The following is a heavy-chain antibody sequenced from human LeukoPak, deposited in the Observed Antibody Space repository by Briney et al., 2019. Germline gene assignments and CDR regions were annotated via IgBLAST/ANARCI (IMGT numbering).Heavy chain of an antibody. CDR2: INPTGGDT. J-gene: IGHJ5*02. V-gene: IGHV1-46*01. CDR1: GYTLTSNF. CDR3: ARASGTYGSGRPYNWFDP. Sequence: GASVKVSCKASGYTLTSNFMHWVRQAPGQGLEWMGIINPTGGDTSYAQRFQGRVTMTRDTSTSTVYMELSILRSDDTAVYYCARASGTYGSGRPYNWFDPWGQGTLVTVSS. D-gene: IGHD3-10*01.